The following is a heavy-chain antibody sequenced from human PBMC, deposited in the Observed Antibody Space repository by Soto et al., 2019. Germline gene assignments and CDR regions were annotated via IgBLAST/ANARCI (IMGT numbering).Heavy chain of an antibody. CDR3: AKDHGSVAGMSYYYDY. J-gene: IGHJ4*02. V-gene: IGHV3-23*01. CDR2: ISGSGGST. CDR1: GFTFSSYA. Sequence: GGSLRLSCAASGFTFSSYAMSWVRQAPGKGLEWVSAISGSGGSTYYADSVKGRFTISRDNSKNTLYLQMNSLRAEDTAVYYCAKDHGSVAGMSYYYDYWGQGTLVTVSS. D-gene: IGHD6-19*01.